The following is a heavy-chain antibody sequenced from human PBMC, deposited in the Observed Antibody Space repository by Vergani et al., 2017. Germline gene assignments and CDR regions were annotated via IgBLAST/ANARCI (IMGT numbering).Heavy chain of an antibody. CDR2: ITSSSTYI. J-gene: IGHJ4*02. Sequence: VQLVESGGGLVKPGGSLRLSCAASGFTFSSYSMNWVRQAPGKGLEWVSSITSSSTYIYYADSVKGRFTISRDNAKNSLYLQMNSLRAEDTAVYYCARVGPGTHFDYWGQGTLVTVSS. CDR1: GFTFSSYS. V-gene: IGHV3-21*04. CDR3: ARVGPGTHFDY.